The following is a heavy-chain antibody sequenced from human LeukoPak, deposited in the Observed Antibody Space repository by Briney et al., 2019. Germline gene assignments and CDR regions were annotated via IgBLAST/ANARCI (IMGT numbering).Heavy chain of an antibody. J-gene: IGHJ4*02. V-gene: IGHV4-4*02. CDR2: IYHSGST. D-gene: IGHD5-24*01. CDR3: ARVGDGYNLFDY. CDR1: GGSISSSNW. Sequence: SETLSLTRAVSGGSISSSNWWSWVRQPPGEGLEWIGTIYHSGSTYYNPSLKSRVTISLATSKSLFSLKLSSVTAADTAVYYCARVGDGYNLFDYWGQGTLVTVSS.